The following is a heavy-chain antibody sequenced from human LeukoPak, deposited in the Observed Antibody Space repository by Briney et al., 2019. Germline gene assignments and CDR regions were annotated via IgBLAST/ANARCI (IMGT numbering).Heavy chain of an antibody. J-gene: IGHJ4*02. Sequence: GGSLRLSCAAPGFTFSTYSMNWVRQAPGKGLEWVSSMSPDSKYIYYADSVKGRFTISRDNAKNSLFLQMNSLTGEDTAVYYCARKTAVTYDYWGQGTLVTVSS. CDR1: GFTFSTYS. D-gene: IGHD4-17*01. CDR3: ARKTAVTYDY. CDR2: MSPDSKYI. V-gene: IGHV3-21*06.